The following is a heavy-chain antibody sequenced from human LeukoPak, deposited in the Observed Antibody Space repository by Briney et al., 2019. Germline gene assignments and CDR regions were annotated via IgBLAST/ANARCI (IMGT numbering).Heavy chain of an antibody. CDR2: INPNSGGT. V-gene: IGHV1-2*02. J-gene: IGHJ6*03. CDR1: GYTFTGYY. D-gene: IGHD3-10*01. CDR3: ARGYGSGSYYTSNYYMDV. Sequence: ASVKVSCKASGYTFTGYYMHWVRQAPGQGLEWMGWINPNSGGTNYAQKFQGRVTMTRDTSVSTAYMELSRLRSDDTAVYYCARGYGSGSYYTSNYYMDVWGKGATVTVSS.